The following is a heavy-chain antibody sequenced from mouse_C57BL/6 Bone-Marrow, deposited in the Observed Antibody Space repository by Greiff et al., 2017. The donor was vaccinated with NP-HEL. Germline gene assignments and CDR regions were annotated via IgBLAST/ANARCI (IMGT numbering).Heavy chain of an antibody. CDR3: ARYGSSYDWYFDV. J-gene: IGHJ1*03. V-gene: IGHV1-81*01. Sequence: VQLQQSGAELARPGASVKLSCKASGYTFTSYGISWVKQRTGQGLEWIGEIYPRSGNTYYNEKFKGKATLTADKSSSTAYMELRSLTSEDSAVYFCARYGSSYDWYFDVWGTGTTVTVSS. CDR2: IYPRSGNT. CDR1: GYTFTSYG. D-gene: IGHD1-1*01.